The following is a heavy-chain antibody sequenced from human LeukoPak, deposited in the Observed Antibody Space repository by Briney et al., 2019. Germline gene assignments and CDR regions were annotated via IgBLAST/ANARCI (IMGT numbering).Heavy chain of an antibody. CDR1: GYSFTSYW. D-gene: IGHD3-10*01. V-gene: IGHV5-51*01. CDR3: ARPYYYGSGSSYFQH. Sequence: GESLKISCKGSGYSFTSYWIGWVRQLPGKGLEWMGIINPGDSDTTYSPSFPGQGTISADKSISTAYLQWSSLKASDTAMYYFARPYYYGSGSSYFQHWGQGTLVTVSS. CDR2: INPGDSDT. J-gene: IGHJ1*01.